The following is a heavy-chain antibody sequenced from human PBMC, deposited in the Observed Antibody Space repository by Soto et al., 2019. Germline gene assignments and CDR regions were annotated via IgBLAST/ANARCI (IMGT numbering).Heavy chain of an antibody. Sequence: TLSLTCTVSGDSISSDYYHWTWIRQSPGKGLEWIGYIHHSGSIYYNPSFESRVTISVDKSKNQFSLNLMSLSAADTAVYYCGRLEGLAIISYYFDYWGQGALVTVSS. D-gene: IGHD3-9*01. CDR2: IHHSGSI. V-gene: IGHV4-30-4*08. CDR3: GRLEGLAIISYYFDY. J-gene: IGHJ4*02. CDR1: GDSISSDYYH.